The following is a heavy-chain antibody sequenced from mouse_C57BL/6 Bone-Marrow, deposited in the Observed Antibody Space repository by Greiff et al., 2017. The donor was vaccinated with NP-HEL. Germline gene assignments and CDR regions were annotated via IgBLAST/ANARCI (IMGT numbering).Heavy chain of an antibody. Sequence: EVKLQESGPGLVKPSQSLSLTCSVTGYSITSGYYWNWIRQFPGNKPEWMGYISYDGSNNYNPSLKNRISITRDTSKNQFFLKLNSVTTEDTATYYCAREDDGYPFAYWGQGTLVTVSA. CDR3: AREDDGYPFAY. D-gene: IGHD2-3*01. CDR1: GYSITSGYY. CDR2: ISYDGSN. V-gene: IGHV3-6*01. J-gene: IGHJ3*01.